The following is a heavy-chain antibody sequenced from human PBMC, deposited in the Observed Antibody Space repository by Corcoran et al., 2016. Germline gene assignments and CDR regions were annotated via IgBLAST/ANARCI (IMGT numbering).Heavy chain of an antibody. CDR1: GFNFSSYG. CDR3: AKDPCMTTVAVGENGMDV. CDR2: ISYDGSNK. J-gene: IGHJ6*02. V-gene: IGHV3-30*18. D-gene: IGHD4-17*01. Sequence: QVQLVESGGGVVQPGRSLRLSCAASGFNFSSYGMHWVRQAPGKVLEWVAVISYDGSNKYYASSVKGRFTISRDNSKNTLYLQMTSLRAEETAVYYCAKDPCMTTVAVGENGMDVWGQGTTVTVSS.